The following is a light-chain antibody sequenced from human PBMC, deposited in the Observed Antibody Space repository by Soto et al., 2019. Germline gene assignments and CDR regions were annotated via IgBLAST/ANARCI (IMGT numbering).Light chain of an antibody. CDR1: SSNIGNNY. CDR3: GTWDSSMSADV. J-gene: IGLJ1*01. V-gene: IGLV1-51*01. Sequence: VLTQPPSVSAAPGQKVTISCSGSSSNIGNNYVSWYQQLPGTAPKLLIYDNNKRPSGIPDRFSGSKSGTSATLGITGLQTGDEADYYCGTWDSSMSADVFGTGTKVTVL. CDR2: DNN.